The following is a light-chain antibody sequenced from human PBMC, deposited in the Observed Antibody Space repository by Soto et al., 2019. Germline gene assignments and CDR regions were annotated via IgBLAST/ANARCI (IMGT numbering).Light chain of an antibody. J-gene: IGKJ3*01. CDR3: QQYNSYSPGFT. Sequence: DIQMTQSPSTLSASVGDRVTITCRASQSISSWLAWYQQKPGKAPKLLIYDASSLESGVPSRFSGSGSGTEFTLTISSLQPDDSATYYCQQYNSYSPGFTFGPGTKVDIK. CDR1: QSISSW. CDR2: DAS. V-gene: IGKV1-5*01.